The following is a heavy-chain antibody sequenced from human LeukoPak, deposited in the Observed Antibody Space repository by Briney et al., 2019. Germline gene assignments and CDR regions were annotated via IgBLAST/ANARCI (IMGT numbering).Heavy chain of an antibody. Sequence: VGSLRLSCAASRFTFSSYWMHSVRQAPGKGLVCVSRINSDGSSTSYADSVKGRFTISRDNAKNTLSLQMNSLRAEDTAVYYCARGLPYYYYMDVWGKGTTVTVSS. D-gene: IGHD4-11*01. CDR3: ARGLPYYYYMDV. J-gene: IGHJ6*03. CDR2: INSDGSST. CDR1: RFTFSSYW. V-gene: IGHV3-74*01.